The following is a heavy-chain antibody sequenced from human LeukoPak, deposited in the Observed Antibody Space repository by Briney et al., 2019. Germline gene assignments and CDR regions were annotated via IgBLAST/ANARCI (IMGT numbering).Heavy chain of an antibody. J-gene: IGHJ6*02. D-gene: IGHD2-2*02. CDR3: AAAPILRGEGGEHYKYGMDV. V-gene: IGHV4-34*08. CDR1: AFTFSDSW. Sequence: GSLRLSCAASAFTFSDSWMTWVRQSPGKGLEWIGEIHHNGTRNYNPSLKSRVTISADTFKNHFSLIVTSLTAADTAVYYCAAAPILRGEGGEHYKYGMDVWGQGTTVIVSS. CDR2: IHHNGTR.